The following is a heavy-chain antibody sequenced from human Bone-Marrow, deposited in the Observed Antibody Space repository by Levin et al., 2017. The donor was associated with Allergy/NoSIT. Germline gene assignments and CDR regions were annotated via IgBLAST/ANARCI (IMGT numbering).Heavy chain of an antibody. Sequence: GESLKISCEASGFTFSNYAMTWVRQAPGKGLEWVSVISGTGGITQYADSVKGRFTISRDNSQETLYLEMSSLRADDTAIYYCAKLRPMTTVTSCYDYWGQGTRVTVSS. CDR3: AKLRPMTTVTSCYDY. CDR2: ISGTGGIT. CDR1: GFTFSNYA. J-gene: IGHJ4*02. D-gene: IGHD4-17*01. V-gene: IGHV3-23*01.